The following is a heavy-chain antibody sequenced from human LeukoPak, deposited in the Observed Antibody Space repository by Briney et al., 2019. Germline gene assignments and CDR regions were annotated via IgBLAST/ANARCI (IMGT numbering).Heavy chain of an antibody. J-gene: IGHJ4*02. Sequence: SETLSLTCTVSGGSISSYYWSWIRQPPGKGLGWIGDIYYSGSTNYNPSLKSRVTISVDTSKNQFSLKLSSVTAADTAVYYCARGGYSYGFGVYFDYWGQGTLVTVSS. CDR3: ARGGYSYGFGVYFDY. CDR1: GGSISSYY. D-gene: IGHD5-18*01. CDR2: IYYSGST. V-gene: IGHV4-59*01.